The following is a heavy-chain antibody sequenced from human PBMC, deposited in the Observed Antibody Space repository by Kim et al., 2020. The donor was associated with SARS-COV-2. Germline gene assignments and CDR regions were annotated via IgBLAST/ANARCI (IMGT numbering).Heavy chain of an antibody. CDR3: ARDLPWGGRSAGMDV. Sequence: GGSLRLSCAASGFTFSSYAMHWVRQAPGKGLEWVAVISYDGSNKYYADSVKGRFTISRDNSKNTLDLQMNSLRAEDTAVYYCARDLPWGGRSAGMDVWGQGTTVTVSS. J-gene: IGHJ6*02. CDR1: GFTFSSYA. D-gene: IGHD1-26*01. V-gene: IGHV3-30*04. CDR2: ISYDGSNK.